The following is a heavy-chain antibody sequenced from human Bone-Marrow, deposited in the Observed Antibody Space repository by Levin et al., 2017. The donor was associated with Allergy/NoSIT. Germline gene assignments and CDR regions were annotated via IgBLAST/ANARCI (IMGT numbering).Heavy chain of an antibody. CDR1: GLVFNRYD. D-gene: IGHD2-15*01. J-gene: IGHJ4*02. V-gene: IGHV3-23*01. CDR2: ISATGEHT. Sequence: SCTASGLVFNRYDMVWVRQAPGKGLEWVSAISATGEHTYYADSVRGRFTISRDNSKNTLFLQINSLGGEDTAVYYCAKAERYCSSGGCDGRHFFDYWGRGTLVSVSS. CDR3: AKAERYCSSGGCDGRHFFDY.